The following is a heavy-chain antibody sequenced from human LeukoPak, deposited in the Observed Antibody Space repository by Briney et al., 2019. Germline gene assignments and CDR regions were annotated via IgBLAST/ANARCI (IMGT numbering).Heavy chain of an antibody. D-gene: IGHD6-19*01. V-gene: IGHV6-1*01. CDR1: GDSVSSNSAA. Sequence: PSQTLSLTCDISGDSVSSNSAAWNWTRQSPSRGLEWLGRTYYRSKWSNDYAVSVKSRITINSDTSKNQFSLQLISVTPDDTAVYYCARDQSNGVAGTVFDYWGQGTLVTVSS. CDR3: ARDQSNGVAGTVFDY. CDR2: TYYRSKWSN. J-gene: IGHJ4*02.